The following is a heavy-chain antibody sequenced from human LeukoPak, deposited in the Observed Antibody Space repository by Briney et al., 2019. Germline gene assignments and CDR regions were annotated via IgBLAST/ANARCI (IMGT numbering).Heavy chain of an antibody. V-gene: IGHV4-4*07. J-gene: IGHJ4*02. Sequence: PSETLSLTCTVSGGSINNYYWSWIRQPAGKGLEWIGRVYSSGSTNYNPSLKSRVTMSVDTSKNQLSLELNSVTAADTAVYYCARVRGASYIDSWGQGTLVTVSS. D-gene: IGHD1-26*01. CDR3: ARVRGASYIDS. CDR2: VYSSGST. CDR1: GGSINNYY.